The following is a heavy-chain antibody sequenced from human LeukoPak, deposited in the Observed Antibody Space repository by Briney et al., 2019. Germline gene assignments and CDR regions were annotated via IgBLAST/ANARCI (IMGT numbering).Heavy chain of an antibody. D-gene: IGHD4-17*01. CDR3: ARARSSVTTVTTPGY. Sequence: ASVKVSCKASGYTFTSYYMHWVRQAPGQGLEWMGIINPSGGSTSYAQKFQGRVTMTRDTSTSTVYMELSSLRSEDTAVYYCARARSSVTTVTTPGYWGRGTLVTVSS. J-gene: IGHJ4*02. CDR1: GYTFTSYY. CDR2: INPSGGST. V-gene: IGHV1-46*01.